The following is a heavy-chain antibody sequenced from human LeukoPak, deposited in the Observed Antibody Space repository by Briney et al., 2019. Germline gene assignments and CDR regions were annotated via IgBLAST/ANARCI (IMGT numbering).Heavy chain of an antibody. CDR1: GGSISSSSYY. D-gene: IGHD2-15*01. Sequence: PSETLSLTCTVSGGSISSSSYYWGWIRQPPGKGLEWIGTIYYSGSTYYNPSLKTRVTISVGTSKNQFSLKLSSVTAADTAVYYCARHYQYCSGGRCYSLLDYWGQGTLVAVSS. V-gene: IGHV4-39*01. CDR2: IYYSGST. CDR3: ARHYQYCSGGRCYSLLDY. J-gene: IGHJ4*02.